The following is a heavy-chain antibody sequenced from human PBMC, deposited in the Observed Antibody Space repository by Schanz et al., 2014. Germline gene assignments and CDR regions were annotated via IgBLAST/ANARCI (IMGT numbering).Heavy chain of an antibody. V-gene: IGHV3-23*04. CDR2: ISGSGLST. CDR1: GFTFSDYF. J-gene: IGHJ6*02. Sequence: VQLVESGGGLVKPGGSLRLSCSASGFTFSDYFMTWIRQAPGKGLEWVSSISGSGLSTYYADSVQGRYTVSRDNSKNTLYLQMNSLRDEDTALYYCAKDRIPMVRGGDYGMDVWGQGTTVTVSS. D-gene: IGHD3-10*01. CDR3: AKDRIPMVRGGDYGMDV.